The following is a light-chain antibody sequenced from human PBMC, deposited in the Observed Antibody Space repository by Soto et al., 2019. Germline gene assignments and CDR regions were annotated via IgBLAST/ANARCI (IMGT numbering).Light chain of an antibody. CDR1: QCIGST. J-gene: IGKJ4*01. CDR3: QRYNNWPLT. CDR2: DAS. V-gene: IGKV3-15*01. Sequence: EIVLTQSPGTLSLSPGEEAPLSCRSSQCIGSTLAWYQHKPGQPPRLLIYDASTRATGVPARFSGSGSGTEFTLTINSLQSEDFAVYYCQRYNNWPLTFGGGTKV.